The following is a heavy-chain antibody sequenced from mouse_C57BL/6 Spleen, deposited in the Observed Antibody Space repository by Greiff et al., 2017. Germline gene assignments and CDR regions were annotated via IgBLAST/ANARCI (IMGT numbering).Heavy chain of an antibody. V-gene: IGHV5-16*01. CDR2: INYDGSST. J-gene: IGHJ2*01. Sequence: EVNLVESEGGLVQPGSSMKLSCTASGFTFSDYYMAWVRQVPEKGLEWVANINYDGSSTYYLDSLKSRFIISRDNAKNILYLQMSSLKSEDTATXYCARGSDYDPGYYFDYWGQGTTLTVSS. CDR1: GFTFSDYY. CDR3: ARGSDYDPGYYFDY. D-gene: IGHD2-4*01.